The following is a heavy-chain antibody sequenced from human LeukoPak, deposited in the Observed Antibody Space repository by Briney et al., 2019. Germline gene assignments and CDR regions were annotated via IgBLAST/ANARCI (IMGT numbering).Heavy chain of an antibody. Sequence: SETLSLTCTVSGGSISGYYWSWIRQPPGKGLEWIGYIYYSGSGSTNRSPSLQSRVTISVDTSKNQFSLNLNSVTAADTAVYYCARHAVYAGSGWSFEYWGQGTLVTVSS. CDR3: ARHAVYAGSGWSFEY. V-gene: IGHV4-59*08. CDR2: IYYSGSGST. CDR1: GGSISGYY. D-gene: IGHD6-19*01. J-gene: IGHJ4*02.